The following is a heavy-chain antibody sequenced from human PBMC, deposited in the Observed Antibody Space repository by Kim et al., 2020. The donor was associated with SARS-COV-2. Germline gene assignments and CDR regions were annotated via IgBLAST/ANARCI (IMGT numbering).Heavy chain of an antibody. CDR1: GGSISSYY. CDR3: ARDSGYSSSWSLFDY. D-gene: IGHD6-13*01. Sequence: SETLSLTCTVSGGSISSYYWSWIRQPPGKGLEWIGYIYYSGSTNYNPSLKSRVTISVDTSKNQFSLKLSSVTAADTAVYYCARDSGYSSSWSLFDYWGQGTLVTVSS. V-gene: IGHV4-59*01. CDR2: IYYSGST. J-gene: IGHJ4*02.